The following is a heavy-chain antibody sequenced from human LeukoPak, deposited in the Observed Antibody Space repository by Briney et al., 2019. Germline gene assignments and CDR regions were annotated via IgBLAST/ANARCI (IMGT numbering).Heavy chain of an antibody. CDR3: AKGRIVVVPAASDY. J-gene: IGHJ4*02. V-gene: IGHV3-30*02. Sequence: GGSLRLSCAASGFTFSSYGMHWVRQAPGKGLEWVAFIRYVGSNKYYADSVKGRFTISRDNSKNTLYLQMNSLRAEDTAVYYCAKGRIVVVPAASDYWGQGTLVTVSS. CDR2: IRYVGSNK. D-gene: IGHD2-2*01. CDR1: GFTFSSYG.